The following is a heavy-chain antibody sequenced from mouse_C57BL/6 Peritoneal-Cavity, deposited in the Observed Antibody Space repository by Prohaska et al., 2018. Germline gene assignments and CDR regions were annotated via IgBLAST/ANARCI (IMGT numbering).Heavy chain of an antibody. CDR2: IYPSDSET. J-gene: IGHJ1*03. V-gene: IGHV1-61*01. CDR3: AILWSLYFDV. Sequence: PGQGLEWIGNIYPSDSETHYNQKFKDKATLTLDKSYSTAYLQLSSLTSEDSAVYYCAILWSLYFDVWGTGTTVTVSS. D-gene: IGHD1-1*02.